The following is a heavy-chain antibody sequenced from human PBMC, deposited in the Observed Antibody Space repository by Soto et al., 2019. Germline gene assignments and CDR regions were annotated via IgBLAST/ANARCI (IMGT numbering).Heavy chain of an antibody. D-gene: IGHD1-26*01. CDR2: IKSRGEGGTT. J-gene: IGHJ5*01. CDR3: ATFRSYSDS. V-gene: IGHV3-15*01. Sequence: PVGSLRLSCAASGFSFSDAWMTWVRQAPGKRLEWVGRIKSRGEGGTTEYGAPVKGRFTISRDDSENTLHLQMNSLKTEDTAVYYCATFRSYSDSWGHGTLVTVSS. CDR1: GFSFSDAW.